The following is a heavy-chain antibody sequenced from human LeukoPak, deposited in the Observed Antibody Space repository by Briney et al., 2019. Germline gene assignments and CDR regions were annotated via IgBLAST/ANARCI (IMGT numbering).Heavy chain of an antibody. Sequence: PGGSLRLSCAASGFTFSSYAMSWVRQAPGKGLEWVSAISGSGGSTYYADSVKGRFTISRDNSKNTLYLQMNSLRAEDSAVYYCAKGPFSYYDASGYNYFDSWGQGTLVTVSS. CDR1: GFTFSSYA. V-gene: IGHV3-23*01. D-gene: IGHD3-22*01. J-gene: IGHJ4*02. CDR2: ISGSGGST. CDR3: AKGPFSYYDASGYNYFDS.